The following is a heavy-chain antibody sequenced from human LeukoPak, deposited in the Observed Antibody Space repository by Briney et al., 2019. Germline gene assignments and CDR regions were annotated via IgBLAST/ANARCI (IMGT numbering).Heavy chain of an antibody. CDR2: IKQDRSQK. D-gene: IGHD6-13*01. J-gene: IGHJ4*02. Sequence: PGGSLTLSCAPSGFTFSSYWMSWVRQAPGKGLEGVANIKQDRSQKYHVDSVKGRFTIPRDNAKNALYLQMNSLRAEDTAVYYCARDLTAAAAGDYWGQGTLVTVSS. CDR1: GFTFSSYW. CDR3: ARDLTAAAAGDY. V-gene: IGHV3-7*01.